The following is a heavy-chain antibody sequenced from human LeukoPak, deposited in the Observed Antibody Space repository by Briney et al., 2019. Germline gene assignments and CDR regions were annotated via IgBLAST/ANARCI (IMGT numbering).Heavy chain of an antibody. CDR3: ARGLGWLQSRGAFDI. V-gene: IGHV4-38-2*02. CDR2: IYHSGST. J-gene: IGHJ3*02. D-gene: IGHD5-24*01. CDR1: GYSISSGYF. Sequence: SETLSLTCTVSGYSISSGYFWGWIRQPPGKGLECIGTIYHSGSTYYNPSLKSRVTISVDTSKNQFSLKLSSVTAADTAVYYCARGLGWLQSRGAFDIWGQGTMVTVSS.